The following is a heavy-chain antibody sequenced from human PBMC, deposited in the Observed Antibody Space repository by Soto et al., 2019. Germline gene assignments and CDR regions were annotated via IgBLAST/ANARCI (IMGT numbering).Heavy chain of an antibody. J-gene: IGHJ1*01. Sequence: QVQLVQSGAEVKKPGSSVKVSCKASGGTFSSYTISWVRQAPGQGLEWMGRIIPILGIANYAQKFQGRVTITADKSTSTAYMELSSLRSEYTAVYYCARDPHSSCPHGYFQHWGQGTLVTVSS. CDR1: GGTFSSYT. CDR2: IIPILGIA. V-gene: IGHV1-69*08. D-gene: IGHD3-22*01. CDR3: ARDPHSSCPHGYFQH.